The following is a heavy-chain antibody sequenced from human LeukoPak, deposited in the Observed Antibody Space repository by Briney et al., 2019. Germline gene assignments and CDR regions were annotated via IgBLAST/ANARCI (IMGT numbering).Heavy chain of an antibody. J-gene: IGHJ6*02. V-gene: IGHV1-69*05. CDR1: GYTFTNYG. D-gene: IGHD1-26*01. CDR2: IIPIFGTA. Sequence: SVTVSCKTSGYTFTNYGISWVRQAPGQGLEWMGGIIPIFGTANYAQKFQGRVTITTDESTSTAYMELTSLRPEDTAVYFCARDSVTSWDMDVWGQGTTVTVSS. CDR3: ARDSVTSWDMDV.